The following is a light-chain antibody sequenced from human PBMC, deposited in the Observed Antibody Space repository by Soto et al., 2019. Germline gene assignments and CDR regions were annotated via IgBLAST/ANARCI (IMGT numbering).Light chain of an antibody. CDR2: WAS. CDR1: QSVLYISDNKNY. Sequence: DIVMTQSPESLAVSLGERASINCKSSQSVLYISDNKNYLAWYQQKSGQPPKLLISWASTRESGAPARFSGSGSGTNFTLTISSLQAEDVAVYYCHQYYDSPYTFGQGTKLEIK. CDR3: HQYYDSPYT. J-gene: IGKJ2*01. V-gene: IGKV4-1*01.